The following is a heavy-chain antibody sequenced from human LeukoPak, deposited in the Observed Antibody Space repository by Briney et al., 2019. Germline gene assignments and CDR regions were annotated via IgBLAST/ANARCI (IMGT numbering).Heavy chain of an antibody. CDR3: ARDRSSSWYGDYYGMDV. D-gene: IGHD6-13*01. V-gene: IGHV3-30*03. Sequence: GGSLRLSCAASGFTCSSYGMHWVRQAPGKGLEWVAVISYDGSNKYYADSVKGRFTISRDNSKNTLYLQMNSLRAEDTAVYYCARDRSSSWYGDYYGMDVWGQGTTVTVSS. CDR1: GFTCSSYG. J-gene: IGHJ6*02. CDR2: ISYDGSNK.